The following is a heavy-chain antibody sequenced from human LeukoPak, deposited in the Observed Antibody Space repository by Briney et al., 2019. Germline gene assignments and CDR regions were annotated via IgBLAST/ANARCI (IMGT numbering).Heavy chain of an antibody. CDR2: ISWNSGSI. V-gene: IGHV3-9*01. Sequence: PGRSLRLSCAASGFTFDDYAMHWVRQAPGKGLEWVSGISWNSGSIGYADSVKGRFTISRDNAKNSLYLQMNSLRAEDTAIYYCASDFDSSSWYGFDYWGQGTLVTVSS. D-gene: IGHD6-13*01. CDR3: ASDFDSSSWYGFDY. J-gene: IGHJ4*02. CDR1: GFTFDDYA.